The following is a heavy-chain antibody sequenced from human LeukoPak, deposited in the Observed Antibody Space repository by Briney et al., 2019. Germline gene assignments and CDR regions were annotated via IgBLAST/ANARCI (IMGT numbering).Heavy chain of an antibody. D-gene: IGHD7-27*01. CDR3: VRGLSGVSSWYFDL. Sequence: PGGCLRLSCAASGFTIISNYLSWVRQAPGKGLVWVSALHSGGHTFYADSVRGRFTISRDISKNALYLQMNDLGAEDTALYYCVRGLSGVSSWYFDLWGRGTLVSVSS. J-gene: IGHJ2*01. CDR1: GFTIISNY. V-gene: IGHV3-53*01. CDR2: LHSGGHT.